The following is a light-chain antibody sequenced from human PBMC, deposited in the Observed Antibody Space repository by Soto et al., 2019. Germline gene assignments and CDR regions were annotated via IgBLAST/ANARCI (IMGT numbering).Light chain of an antibody. Sequence: EVVLTQSPGTVSLSPGERATLSCRASQSVTSNYLAWYQQKPGQAPRLLIYAASSRATGIPDRFSGSGSGTDLTLSISRLESEDFAVDYCQQYGSSVTCTFGQGTKFEIK. J-gene: IGKJ1*01. V-gene: IGKV3-20*01. CDR2: AAS. CDR3: QQYGSSVTCT. CDR1: QSVTSNY.